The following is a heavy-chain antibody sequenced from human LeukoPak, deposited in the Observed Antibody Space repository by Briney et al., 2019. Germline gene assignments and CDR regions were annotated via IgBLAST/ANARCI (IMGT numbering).Heavy chain of an antibody. CDR1: GFTFSSYV. V-gene: IGHV3-30*04. CDR2: ISYDGSNE. J-gene: IGHJ4*02. D-gene: IGHD3-22*01. Sequence: GGSLRLSCAASGFTFSSYVMHWVRQAPGKGLEWVAIISYDGSNEYYADSVKGRFTISRDNSRNTLYLQLNDLRAEDTAIYYCAKAFGTNGYYQLPIDFWGQGTLVTVSS. CDR3: AKAFGTNGYYQLPIDF.